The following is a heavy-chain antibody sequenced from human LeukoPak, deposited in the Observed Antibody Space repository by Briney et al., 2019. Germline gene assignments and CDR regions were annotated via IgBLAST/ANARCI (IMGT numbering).Heavy chain of an antibody. D-gene: IGHD4-11*01. CDR1: GGCIRCYF. CDR3: ARDIESSKDYYYYYMDV. CDR2: IYICGSA. Sequence: KPAETVSLTCTVAGGCIRCYFWIWMRPPAGKGLAWIGRIYICGSANLHPSLTSRVTIPVDTSKHQFSLNLSSVSAAVTHVYYCARDIESSKDYYYYYMDVWGKGTTVTVSS. V-gene: IGHV4-4*07. J-gene: IGHJ6*03.